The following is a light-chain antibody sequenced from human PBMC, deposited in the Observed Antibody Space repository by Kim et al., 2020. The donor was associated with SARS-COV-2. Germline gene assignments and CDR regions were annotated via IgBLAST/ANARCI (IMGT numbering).Light chain of an antibody. Sequence: ASVGEKVTITCRASQGINNWLAWYQQKPGKAPRLLIYAASSLQSDVSSRFSGSGSGTEFTLTISSLQPDDFATYYCQQANSFPLTFGGGTKVDIK. V-gene: IGKV1D-12*01. J-gene: IGKJ4*01. CDR1: QGINNW. CDR3: QQANSFPLT. CDR2: AAS.